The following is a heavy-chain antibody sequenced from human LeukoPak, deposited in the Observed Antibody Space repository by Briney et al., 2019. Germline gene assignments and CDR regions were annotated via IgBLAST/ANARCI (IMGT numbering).Heavy chain of an antibody. J-gene: IGHJ5*02. CDR1: GFTFSNVW. CDR2: IRSKIDGGTT. Sequence: GGSLRLSXAASGFTFSNVWMAWVRQAPGKGLEWVGRIRSKIDGGTTDYAAPVKGRFTISRDDSKNTLYLLMNSLKIEDTALYYCTTDLPPWGQGTLVTVSS. CDR3: TTDLPP. V-gene: IGHV3-15*01.